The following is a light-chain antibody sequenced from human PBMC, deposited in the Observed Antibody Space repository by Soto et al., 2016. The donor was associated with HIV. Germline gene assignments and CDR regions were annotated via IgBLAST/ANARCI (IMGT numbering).Light chain of an antibody. CDR1: QSIYNY. V-gene: IGKV1-16*01. CDR3: QQYANYPNT. CDR2: DAS. Sequence: DIQMTQSPSSLSASVGDRVTITCRASQSIYNYLAWFQQKPGKAPKSLINDASRLQSGVPSRFSGSGSGTYFTLTISSLQPEDFATYHCQQYANYPNTFGLGDQAGDQT. J-gene: IGKJ2*01.